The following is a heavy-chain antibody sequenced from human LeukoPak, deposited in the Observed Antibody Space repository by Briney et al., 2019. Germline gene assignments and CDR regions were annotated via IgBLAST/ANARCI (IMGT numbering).Heavy chain of an antibody. D-gene: IGHD3-10*02. CDR3: AKGFHSVLFGELLSVRPDDAFDI. J-gene: IGHJ3*02. CDR1: GFTFSSNA. Sequence: PGGSLRLSCAASGFTFSSNAMSWVRQAPGKGLEWFSAICGSGGSTCYAYSVKGRFTITRDNSKNTLYLQMNSLRAEDTAVYYCAKGFHSVLFGELLSVRPDDAFDIWGQGTMVTVSS. CDR2: ICGSGGST. V-gene: IGHV3-23*01.